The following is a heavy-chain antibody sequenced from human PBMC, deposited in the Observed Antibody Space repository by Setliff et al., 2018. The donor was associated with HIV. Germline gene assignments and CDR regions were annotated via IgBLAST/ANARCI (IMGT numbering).Heavy chain of an antibody. J-gene: IGHJ4*02. CDR2: VDTARGQP. D-gene: IGHD4-17*01. V-gene: IGHV1-3*04. CDR3: ARDGPPFTVTMLDS. CDR1: GYTFTDYA. Sequence: ASVKVSCKASGYTFTDYAIHWLRQAPGQRHECMGWVDTARGQPTYSKNFQGRVTFSADRATNTVYLELTNLKSQDAAVYFCARDGPPFTVTMLDSWGQGTLVNVSS.